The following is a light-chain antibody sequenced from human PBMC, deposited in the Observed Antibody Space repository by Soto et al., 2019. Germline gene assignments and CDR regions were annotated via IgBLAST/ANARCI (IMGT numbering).Light chain of an antibody. CDR3: QQYNSYST. J-gene: IGKJ1*01. V-gene: IGKV1-5*01. Sequence: DIHMTQSPSPLSASVGDRVTITFRASQSISSWLAWYQQKPGKAPKLLIYDASSLESGVPSRFSGSGSGTEFTLTISSLQPDDFATYYCQQYNSYSTFGQGTKVDIK. CDR2: DAS. CDR1: QSISSW.